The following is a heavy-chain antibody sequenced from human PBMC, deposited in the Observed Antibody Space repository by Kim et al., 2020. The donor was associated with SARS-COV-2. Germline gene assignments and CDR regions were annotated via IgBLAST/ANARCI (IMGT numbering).Heavy chain of an antibody. CDR1: GYTFTSYY. CDR3: ARLGLAAGRYYYYGMDV. V-gene: IGHV1-46*01. CDR2: INPSGGST. J-gene: IGHJ6*02. D-gene: IGHD6-13*01. Sequence: ASVKVSCKASGYTFTSYYMHWVRQAPGQGLEWMGIINPSGGSTSYAQKFQGRVTMTGDTSTSTVYMELSSLRSEDTAVYYCARLGLAAGRYYYYGMDVWGQGTTVTVSS.